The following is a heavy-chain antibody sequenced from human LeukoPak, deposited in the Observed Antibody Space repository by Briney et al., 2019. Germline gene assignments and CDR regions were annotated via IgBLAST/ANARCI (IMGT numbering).Heavy chain of an antibody. V-gene: IGHV3-23*01. CDR1: GFAFSTYS. Sequence: PGGSLRLSCAASGFAFSTYSINWVRQAPGKGLEWVSAIRGSGDYTYYADSVQGRFTISRDNSKNTLYLQMNSLRADDTAVYYCAKDRDVWSVFIWGQGTLVTVSS. CDR2: IRGSGDYT. CDR3: AKDRDVWSVFI. D-gene: IGHD3-3*01. J-gene: IGHJ4*02.